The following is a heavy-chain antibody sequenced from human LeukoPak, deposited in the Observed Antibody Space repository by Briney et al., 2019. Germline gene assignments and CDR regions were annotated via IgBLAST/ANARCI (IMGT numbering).Heavy chain of an antibody. CDR2: ISYDGSNK. D-gene: IGHD3-10*01. CDR3: AKDRQAMVRGVMMNH. CDR1: GFTFSSYG. V-gene: IGHV3-30*18. Sequence: GGSLRLSCAASGFTFSSYGMHWVRQAPGKGLEWVAVISYDGSNKYYADSVKGRFTISRDNSKNTLYLQMYSLRAEDTAVYYCAKDRQAMVRGVMMNHWGQGTLVTVSS. J-gene: IGHJ5*02.